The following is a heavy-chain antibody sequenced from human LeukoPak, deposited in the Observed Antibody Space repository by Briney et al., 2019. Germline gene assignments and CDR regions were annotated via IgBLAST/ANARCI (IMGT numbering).Heavy chain of an antibody. J-gene: IGHJ3*02. CDR3: VSSIVGATHAFDI. CDR1: GFPFSSYA. Sequence: GGSLRLSCSASGFPFSSYAMHWVRQAPGKGLEYVSAISSNGGSTYYADSVKGRFTISRDNSKNTLYLQMSSLRAEDTAVCYCVSSIVGATHAFDIWGQGTMVTVSS. V-gene: IGHV3-64D*09. D-gene: IGHD1-26*01. CDR2: ISSNGGST.